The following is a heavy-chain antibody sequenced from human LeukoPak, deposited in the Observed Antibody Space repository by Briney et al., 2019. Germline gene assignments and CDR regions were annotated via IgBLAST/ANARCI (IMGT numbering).Heavy chain of an antibody. CDR3: ARDDEDAHYYGSGSCNY. V-gene: IGHV6-1*01. J-gene: IGHJ4*02. CDR1: GDSVSNNNAA. D-gene: IGHD3-10*01. Sequence: SQTLSLTCAISGDSVSNNNAAWNWIRQSPSRGLEWLGRTYYRSKWYNDYAVSVKSRITINPDTSKNQFSLQLNSVTPEDTAVYYCARDDEDAHYYGSGSCNYWGQGTLVTVSS. CDR2: TYYRSKWYN.